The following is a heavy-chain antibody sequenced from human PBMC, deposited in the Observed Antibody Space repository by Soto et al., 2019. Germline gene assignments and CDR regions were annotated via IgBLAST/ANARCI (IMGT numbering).Heavy chain of an antibody. CDR3: ARDKITGLFDY. Sequence: PSETLSLTCAVYGGSFSGYYWTWIRQPPETGLEWIGEINHSGSTNYNPSLKSRVTISVDTSKNQFSLKLTSVTAADTAVDYCARDKITGLFDYWGQGTLVTVSS. CDR2: INHSGST. CDR1: GGSFSGYY. J-gene: IGHJ4*02. D-gene: IGHD2-8*02. V-gene: IGHV4-34*01.